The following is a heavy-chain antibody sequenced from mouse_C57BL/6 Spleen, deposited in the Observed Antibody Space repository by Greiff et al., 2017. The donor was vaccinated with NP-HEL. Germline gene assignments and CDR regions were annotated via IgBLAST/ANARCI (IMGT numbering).Heavy chain of an antibody. CDR3: ARPGYYGSSYYCDY. J-gene: IGHJ2*01. V-gene: IGHV5-17*01. CDR2: ISSGSSTI. CDR1: GFTFSDYG. Sequence: EVKLVESGGGLVKPGGSLKLSCAASGFTFSDYGMHWVRQAPEKGLEWVAYISSGSSTIYYADTVKGRFTISRDNAKNTLFLQMTSLWSEDTAMYYCARPGYYGSSYYCDYWGQGTTLTGSS. D-gene: IGHD1-1*01.